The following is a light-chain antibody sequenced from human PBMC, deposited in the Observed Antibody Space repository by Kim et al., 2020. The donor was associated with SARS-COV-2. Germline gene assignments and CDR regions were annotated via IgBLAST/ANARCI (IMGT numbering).Light chain of an antibody. J-gene: IGLJ2*01. CDR1: SLRSYY. CDR2: VKN. Sequence: VALGQTVRITCQGDSLRSYYANWYQQKPGQAPILVIYVKNNRPSGIPDRFSGSSSGNTASLTITGTQAGDEADYYCNSRDSNDNVVFGGVTQLTVL. CDR3: NSRDSNDNVV. V-gene: IGLV3-19*01.